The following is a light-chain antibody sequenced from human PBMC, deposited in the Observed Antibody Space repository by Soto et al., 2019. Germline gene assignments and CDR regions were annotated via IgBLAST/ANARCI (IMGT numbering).Light chain of an antibody. Sequence: SVLTQPRSVSGSPGQSVTISCTGTSSDVGRYNFVSWYQQHPDKAPKLMIYDVIKRPSGVPDRFSGSKSGNTASLTIYGLQAEDEADYHCCSYAGSYTHVFGTGTKLTVL. CDR2: DVI. V-gene: IGLV2-11*01. CDR3: CSYAGSYTHV. J-gene: IGLJ1*01. CDR1: SSDVGRYNF.